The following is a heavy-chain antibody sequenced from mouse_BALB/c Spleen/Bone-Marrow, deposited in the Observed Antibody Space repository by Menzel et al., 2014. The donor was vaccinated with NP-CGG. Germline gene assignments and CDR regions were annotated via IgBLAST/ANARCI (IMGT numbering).Heavy chain of an antibody. CDR1: GFTFSNYG. Sequence: EVKLEESGGGLVQPGGSLKLSCAASGFTFSNYGMSWVRQTPDKRLEMIATINVNGDTTYHPDSVKGRFTISRDNVKNTLYLQMSSLKSEDTAMYYCARGYDYSFLFAYRPRCTLFTDSA. V-gene: IGHV5-6-3*01. J-gene: IGHJ3*01. CDR3: ARGYDYSFLFAY. D-gene: IGHD2-4*01. CDR2: INVNGDTT.